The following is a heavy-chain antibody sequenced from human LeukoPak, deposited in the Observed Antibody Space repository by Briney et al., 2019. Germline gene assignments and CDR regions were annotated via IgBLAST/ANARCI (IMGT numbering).Heavy chain of an antibody. D-gene: IGHD1-7*01. Sequence: SETLSLTCTVSGDSISGYYWSWIRQPPGKGLEWIGYIYYSGTTNYNPSLNSRVTISVGTSKNEASLKLSSVTAADTAVYYCARSRYNWNYYFDYWGQGTLVTVSS. J-gene: IGHJ4*02. V-gene: IGHV4-59*01. CDR3: ARSRYNWNYYFDY. CDR1: GDSISGYY. CDR2: IYYSGTT.